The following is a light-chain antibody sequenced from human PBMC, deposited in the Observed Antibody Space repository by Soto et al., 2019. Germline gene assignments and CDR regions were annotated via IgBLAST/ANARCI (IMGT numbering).Light chain of an antibody. Sequence: EIVLTQSPGTLSLSPGERATLSCRASQSVTSSYLAWYQQRPGQAPRPLIYGASSRATGIPDRFSGSGSGADFTLNISRLEPADFAVYYCQQYGSSPRTFGQGTKVEIK. J-gene: IGKJ1*01. V-gene: IGKV3-20*01. CDR2: GAS. CDR1: QSVTSSY. CDR3: QQYGSSPRT.